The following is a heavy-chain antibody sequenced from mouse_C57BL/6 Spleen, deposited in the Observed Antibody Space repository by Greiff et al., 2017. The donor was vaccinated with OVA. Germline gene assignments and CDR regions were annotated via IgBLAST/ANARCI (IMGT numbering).Heavy chain of an antibody. CDR2: ISSGSSTI. Sequence: EVMLVESGGGLVKPGGSLKLSCAASGFTFSDYGMHWVRQAPEKGLEWVAYISSGSSTIYYADTVKGRFTISRDNAKNTLFLQMTSLRSEDTAMYYCAIYYDYDDWFAYWGQGTLVTVSA. CDR1: GFTFSDYG. V-gene: IGHV5-17*01. J-gene: IGHJ3*01. CDR3: AIYYDYDDWFAY. D-gene: IGHD2-4*01.